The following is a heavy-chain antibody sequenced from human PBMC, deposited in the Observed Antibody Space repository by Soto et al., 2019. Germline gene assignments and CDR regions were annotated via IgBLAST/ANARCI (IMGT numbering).Heavy chain of an antibody. CDR2: TSGSGDNT. Sequence: GGSLRLSCAASGFSFDDYAMTWVRQAAGKGLEWVSATSGSGDNTYYADSVKGRFTISRDNSKNTLYLQLNSLRAEDTAVYYCARDRRRNWFDPWGQGTLVTVSS. CDR3: ARDRRRNWFDP. J-gene: IGHJ5*02. CDR1: GFSFDDYA. V-gene: IGHV3-23*01.